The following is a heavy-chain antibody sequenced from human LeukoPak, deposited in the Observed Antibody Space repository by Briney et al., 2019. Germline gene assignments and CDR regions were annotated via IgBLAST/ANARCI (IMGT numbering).Heavy chain of an antibody. Sequence: PSETLSLTRTVSGGSVTSYYWSWIRQPPGKGLEWIGYIYYNGGTNYNPSLKSRITISLDTSKNQFSLRLSSVTAADTAVYYCAGGGDKAKTGYWGQGTLVTASS. J-gene: IGHJ4*02. V-gene: IGHV4-59*08. CDR2: IYYNGGT. D-gene: IGHD2-15*01. CDR1: GGSVTSYY. CDR3: AGGGDKAKTGY.